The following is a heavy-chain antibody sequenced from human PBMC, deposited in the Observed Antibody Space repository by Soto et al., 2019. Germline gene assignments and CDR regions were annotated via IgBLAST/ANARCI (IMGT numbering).Heavy chain of an antibody. Sequence: QVQLQQWGAGLLKPSETLSLTCAVYGGSFSGYYWSWIRQPPGKGLEWIGEINHSGSTNYNPSLKSRVTISVDTSKNQFSLKLSSVTAADTAVYYCARTLRAGRHRGLDYWGQGTLVTVSS. D-gene: IGHD6-19*01. V-gene: IGHV4-34*01. CDR1: GGSFSGYY. CDR3: ARTLRAGRHRGLDY. CDR2: INHSGST. J-gene: IGHJ4*02.